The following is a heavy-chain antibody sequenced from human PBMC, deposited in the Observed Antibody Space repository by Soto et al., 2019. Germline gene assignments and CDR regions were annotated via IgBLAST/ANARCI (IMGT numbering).Heavy chain of an antibody. CDR3: ARETGLRSSGWSYYFDF. CDR2: ISGSGGTI. J-gene: IGHJ4*02. CDR1: GFTLSSYS. D-gene: IGHD6-19*01. V-gene: IGHV3-48*02. Sequence: EVQLVESGGGMVQPGGSLRVSCAASGFTLSSYSMHWVRQAPGKGLEWVSYISGSGGTIYYADSVKGRFTISRDNAKNSLSVQMNSRRDEDTAVYLCARETGLRSSGWSYYFDFWGQGTRVTVSS.